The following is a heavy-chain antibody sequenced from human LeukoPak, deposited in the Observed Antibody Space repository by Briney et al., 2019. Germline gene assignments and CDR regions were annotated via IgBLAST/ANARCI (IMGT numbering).Heavy chain of an antibody. CDR3: AKYGLTMVRGVIVQLGGMDV. CDR1: GFTFSNYA. J-gene: IGHJ6*02. V-gene: IGHV3-23*01. CDR2: ISGSGGST. D-gene: IGHD3-10*01. Sequence: GGSLRLSCAASGFTFSNYAMSWVRQAPGKGLEWVSAISGSGGSTYYADSVKGRFTISRDNSKNTLYLQMNSLRAEDTAVYYCAKYGLTMVRGVIVQLGGMDVWGQGTTVTVSS.